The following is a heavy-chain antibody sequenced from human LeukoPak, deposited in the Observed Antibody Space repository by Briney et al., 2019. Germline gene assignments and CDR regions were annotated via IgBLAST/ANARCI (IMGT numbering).Heavy chain of an antibody. CDR2: IIPMYGTT. CDR1: GGTFNSYA. CDR3: ASGTHIYRGPNFFFDY. V-gene: IGHV1-69*06. Sequence: SVKVSCKASGGTFNSYAISWVRQAPGQGLEWMAWIIPMYGTTNYAQRFQGRVTISADKSTSTAYMELSSLTSEDTAVYYCASGTHIYRGPNFFFDYWGQGTLVTVSS. D-gene: IGHD2-21*01. J-gene: IGHJ4*02.